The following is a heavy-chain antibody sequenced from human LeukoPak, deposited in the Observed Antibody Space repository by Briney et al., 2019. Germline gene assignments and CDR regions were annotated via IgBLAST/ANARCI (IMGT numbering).Heavy chain of an antibody. CDR3: ARGPRFFTGGGVSYYYYYYMDV. V-gene: IGHV4-34*01. D-gene: IGHD3-16*01. J-gene: IGHJ6*03. Sequence: SETLSLTCAVYGGSFSGYYWSWIRQPPGKGLEWIGEINHSGSTNYNPSLKSRVTISVDTSKNQFSLKLSSVTAADTAVYYCARGPRFFTGGGVSYYYYYYMDVWDKGTTVTVSS. CDR2: INHSGST. CDR1: GGSFSGYY.